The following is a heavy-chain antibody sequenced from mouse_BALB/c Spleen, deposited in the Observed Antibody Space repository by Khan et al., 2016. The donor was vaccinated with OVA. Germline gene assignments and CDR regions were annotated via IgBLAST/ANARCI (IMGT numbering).Heavy chain of an antibody. V-gene: IGHV1-77*01. Sequence: QVQLQQSGAELARPGASVKLSCKASGYTFTDYYINWVKQRTGQGLEWIGEIYPGSGRSYYNEKFKGKATLTADRSSSTAYMQLSSLTSEDSAVYFGERANNGGKNYFDYWGQGTTLTVSS. CDR1: GYTFTDYY. CDR3: ERANNGGKNYFDY. CDR2: IYPGSGRS. J-gene: IGHJ2*01. D-gene: IGHD1-3*01.